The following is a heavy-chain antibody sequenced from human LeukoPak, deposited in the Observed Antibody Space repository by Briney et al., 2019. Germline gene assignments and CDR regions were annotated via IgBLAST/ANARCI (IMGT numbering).Heavy chain of an antibody. V-gene: IGHV3-23*01. J-gene: IGHJ4*02. Sequence: GGSLRLSCAASGFTFTTYAMSRVRQAPGKGLEWVSSISGSGGSTYYVDSVKGRFTISRDNSKNTLYLQMHSLRAEDTAVYYCAKVDGGIAAAGTPDYWGQGTLVTVSS. CDR1: GFTFTTYA. D-gene: IGHD6-13*01. CDR2: ISGSGGST. CDR3: AKVDGGIAAAGTPDY.